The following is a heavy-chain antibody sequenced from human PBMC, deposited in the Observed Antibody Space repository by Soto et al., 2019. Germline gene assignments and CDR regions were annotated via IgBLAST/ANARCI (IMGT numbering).Heavy chain of an antibody. J-gene: IGHJ1*01. CDR2: ISGSGSST. CDR1: GFTFSSYA. Sequence: EVQLLESGGGLLQPGGSLRLSCAASGFTFSSYAMSWVRQAPGKGLEWVSTISGSGSSTYYADSVKGRFTISRDNSKNTLYLQMNSLRAEDTAVYYCAKDMEDYIVYFQHWGQGTLVTVSS. D-gene: IGHD4-4*01. V-gene: IGHV3-23*01. CDR3: AKDMEDYIVYFQH.